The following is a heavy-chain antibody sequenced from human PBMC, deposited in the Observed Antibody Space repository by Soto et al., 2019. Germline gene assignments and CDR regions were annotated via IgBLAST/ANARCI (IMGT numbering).Heavy chain of an antibody. Sequence: EVQLVESGGGLVEPGGSLRLSCTASGFTFSNAWMTWVRQAPGKGLEWGGRIKGKTDGETTDYAAPVKGRFTISRDDSKNTLYLQMTSLKPEDTAVYYCTTDGPYRRSSLGFDPWGQGTLVTVSS. D-gene: IGHD6-6*01. CDR3: TTDGPYRRSSLGFDP. CDR2: IKGKTDGETT. V-gene: IGHV3-15*01. CDR1: GFTFSNAW. J-gene: IGHJ5*02.